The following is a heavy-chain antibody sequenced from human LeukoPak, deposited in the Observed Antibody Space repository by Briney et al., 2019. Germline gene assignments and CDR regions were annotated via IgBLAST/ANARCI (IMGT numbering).Heavy chain of an antibody. CDR1: GFTFSNSW. D-gene: IGHD4-17*01. CDR3: TSEVTTDS. CDR2: INSDGSTT. Sequence: GGSLRLSCAASGFTFSNSWMHWVRQAPGKGLVWVSTINSDGSTTGYADSVKGRFTISRDNAKNTLYPQMNSLRAEDTAVYYCTSEVTTDSWGQGTLVTVSS. V-gene: IGHV3-74*01. J-gene: IGHJ4*02.